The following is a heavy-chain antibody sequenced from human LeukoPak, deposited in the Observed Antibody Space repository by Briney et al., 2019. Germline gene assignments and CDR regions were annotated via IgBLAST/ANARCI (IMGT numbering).Heavy chain of an antibody. CDR1: GYSIISGYY. J-gene: IGHJ5*02. CDR3: ARGAYFYGSGINWFDP. CDR2: MYHSGST. D-gene: IGHD3-10*01. V-gene: IGHV4-38-2*02. Sequence: SETKSLTCSVSGYSIISGYYWGRIRQPPGKGLEWIGNMYHSGSTYYNPSLKSRVTISVDTSKNQFSLKLTSVTAADTAVYYCARGAYFYGSGINWFDPWGQGTLVTVSS.